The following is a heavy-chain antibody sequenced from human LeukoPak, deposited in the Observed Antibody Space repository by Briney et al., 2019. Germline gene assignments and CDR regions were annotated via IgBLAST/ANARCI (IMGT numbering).Heavy chain of an antibody. J-gene: IGHJ3*02. Sequence: GGSLRLSCEASGFTFSTYAMNWVRQAPGKGLEWVSHISSGSATTFYADSVKGRFTISRDNTRNSLSLQMNDLRAEDTAVYYCARSTSAFDIWGQGTMVTVSS. D-gene: IGHD1-1*01. CDR3: ARSTSAFDI. V-gene: IGHV3-48*04. CDR1: GFTFSTYA. CDR2: ISSGSATT.